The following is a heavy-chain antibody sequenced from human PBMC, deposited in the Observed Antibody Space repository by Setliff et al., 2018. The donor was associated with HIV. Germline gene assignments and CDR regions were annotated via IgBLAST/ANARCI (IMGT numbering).Heavy chain of an antibody. V-gene: IGHV5-51*01. D-gene: IGHD1-1*01. J-gene: IGHJ4*02. CDR3: ARPAGTTLDHHFDY. CDR2: IYPGDSDT. CDR1: GYTFTSYW. Sequence: ASVKVSCKASGYTFTSYWIGWVRQMPGKGLEWMGIIYPGDSDTRYSPSFQGQVTISADKSISTAYLQWCSLKASDTAMYYCARPAGTTLDHHFDYWGQGTLVTVSS.